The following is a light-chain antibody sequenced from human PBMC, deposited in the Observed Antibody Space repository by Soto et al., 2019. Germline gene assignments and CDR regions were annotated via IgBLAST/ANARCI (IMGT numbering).Light chain of an antibody. CDR3: QQYGSSPPT. Sequence: EIVWTQSPGTLSSSPGERATLSCRASQSVSSSYLAWYQQKPGQAPRLRIYGASSRATGIPDRFSGSGSGTDFTLTISRLEPEDFAVYYCQQYGSSPPTFGQGTKVEIK. CDR1: QSVSSSY. V-gene: IGKV3-20*01. J-gene: IGKJ1*01. CDR2: GAS.